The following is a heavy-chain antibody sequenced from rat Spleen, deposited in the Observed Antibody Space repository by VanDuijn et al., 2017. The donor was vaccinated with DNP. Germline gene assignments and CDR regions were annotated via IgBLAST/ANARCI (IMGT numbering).Heavy chain of an antibody. Sequence: EVQLQESGPGLVKPSQSLSLTCSVTGYSITSNYWAWIRKFPGDKMEWIGYINHSGSTGYNPSLKSRISITRDTSKNQLFLQVNSVTTEDTATYHCARWPGYNPPYAMDAWGQGTSVTVSS. CDR3: ARWPGYNPPYAMDA. V-gene: IGHV3-1*01. D-gene: IGHD1-4*01. CDR1: GYSITSNY. CDR2: INHSGST. J-gene: IGHJ4*01.